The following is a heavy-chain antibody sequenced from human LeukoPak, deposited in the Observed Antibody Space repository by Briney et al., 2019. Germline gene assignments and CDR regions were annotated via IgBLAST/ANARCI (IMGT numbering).Heavy chain of an antibody. J-gene: IGHJ4*02. CDR2: ISYDGSNK. D-gene: IGHD3-22*01. V-gene: IGHV3-30*18. CDR1: GFTFSSYG. Sequence: GRSLRLSCAASGFTFSSYGMHWVRQAPGKGLEWVAVISYDGSNKYYADSVKGRFTISRDNSKNTLYLQMNSLRAEDTAVYYCAKDSYYYDSSGYFDYWGQGTLGTVSS. CDR3: AKDSYYYDSSGYFDY.